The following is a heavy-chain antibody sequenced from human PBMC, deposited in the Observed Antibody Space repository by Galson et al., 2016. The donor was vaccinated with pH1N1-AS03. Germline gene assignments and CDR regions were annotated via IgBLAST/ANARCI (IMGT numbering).Heavy chain of an antibody. CDR2: IKGDGTRI. J-gene: IGHJ4*02. Sequence: SLRLSCAASGFTFSTYWMSWVRQAPGKGLEWVACIKGDGTRIYYVDSMKGRFTISRDNAKNSMFLEMNSLGVEDTAVDYCANYYGGSGDSFDDWGQGTLVSVSS. V-gene: IGHV3-7*01. CDR1: GFTFSTYW. D-gene: IGHD4-23*01. CDR3: ANYYGGSGDSFDD.